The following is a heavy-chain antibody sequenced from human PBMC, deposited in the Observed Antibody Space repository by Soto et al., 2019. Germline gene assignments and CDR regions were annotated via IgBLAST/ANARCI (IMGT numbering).Heavy chain of an antibody. CDR2: IYHSGST. Sequence: QVQLQESGPGLVKPSGTLSLTCAVSGGSISSSNWWSWVRQPPGKGLEWIGEIYHSGSTNYNQSLKCRVTISVDKSKKQFSLKLSSVTAADTAVYYCARVDYSVSTVAVVSNFDGWRQGSLVAVS. CDR1: GGSISSSNW. J-gene: IGHJ4*02. D-gene: IGHD3-22*01. V-gene: IGHV4-4*02. CDR3: ARVDYSVSTVAVVSNFDG.